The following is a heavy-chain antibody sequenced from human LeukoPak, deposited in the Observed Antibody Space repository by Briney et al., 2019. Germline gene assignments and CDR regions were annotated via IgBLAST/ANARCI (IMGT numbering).Heavy chain of an antibody. CDR2: IYSGGST. J-gene: IGHJ4*02. V-gene: IGHV3-66*01. Sequence: GGSLRLSCAASGFTVSSNYMSWVRQAPGKGLEWVSVIYSGGSTYYADSVKGRFTISRDNSKNTLYLQMNSLRAEDTAVYYCARDAHNYDSSGAFDYWGQGTLVTVSS. CDR1: GFTVSSNY. D-gene: IGHD3-22*01. CDR3: ARDAHNYDSSGAFDY.